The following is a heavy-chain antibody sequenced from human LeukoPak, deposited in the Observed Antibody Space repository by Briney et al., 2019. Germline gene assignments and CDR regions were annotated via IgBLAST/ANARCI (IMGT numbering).Heavy chain of an antibody. CDR3: ARDLGQYYDTSDNWFDP. Sequence: GGSLRLSCAASGFTFSDYYMSWIRQAPGKGLEWVSAISGSGGSTYYADSVKGRFTISRDNAKNTLNLQMNSLRAEDTAVYYCARDLGQYYDTSDNWFDPWGQGTLVTVSS. CDR2: ISGSGGST. V-gene: IGHV3-11*04. CDR1: GFTFSDYY. D-gene: IGHD3-22*01. J-gene: IGHJ5*02.